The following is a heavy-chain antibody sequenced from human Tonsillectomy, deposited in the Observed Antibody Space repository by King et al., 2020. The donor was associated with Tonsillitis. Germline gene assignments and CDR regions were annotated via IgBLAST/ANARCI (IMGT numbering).Heavy chain of an antibody. CDR2: INSDGSST. Sequence: VQLVESGGGLVQPGGSLRLSCAASGCTFSSYWMHWVRQAPGKGLVWVSRINSDGSSTSYADSVKGRFTISRDNAKNTLYLQMNSLRAEDTAVYYCARDGYSYAVGYFPHWGQGTLVTVSS. D-gene: IGHD5-18*01. J-gene: IGHJ1*01. CDR3: ARDGYSYAVGYFPH. CDR1: GCTFSSYW. V-gene: IGHV3-74*01.